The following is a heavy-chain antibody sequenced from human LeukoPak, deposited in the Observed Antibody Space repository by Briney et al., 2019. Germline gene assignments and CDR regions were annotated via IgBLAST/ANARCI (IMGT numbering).Heavy chain of an antibody. CDR2: IYYSGST. CDR1: GGSISSSSYY. J-gene: IGHJ5*02. Sequence: PSETLSLTCTVSGGSISSSSYYWGWIRQPPGKGLEWIGSIYYSGSTYYNPSLKSRVTISVDTSKNQFSLKLSSVTAADTAVYYCARDYLHPEDIVASVGFDPWGQGTLVTVSS. CDR3: ARDYLHPEDIVASVGFDP. V-gene: IGHV4-39*02. D-gene: IGHD5-12*01.